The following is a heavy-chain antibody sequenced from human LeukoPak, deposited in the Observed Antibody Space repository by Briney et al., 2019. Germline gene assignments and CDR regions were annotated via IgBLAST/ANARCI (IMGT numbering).Heavy chain of an antibody. D-gene: IGHD5-12*01. CDR2: ISCSGSTI. CDR3: ARERRGYSGYDSVRGDY. CDR1: GFTFSSYE. Sequence: GSLRLSCAASGFTFSSYEMNWVRQAPGEGLEWVLYISCSGSTIYYADSVKGRFTISRDNAKNSLYLQMNSLRAEDAAVYYCARERRGYSGYDSVRGDYWGQGTLVTVSS. J-gene: IGHJ4*02. V-gene: IGHV3-48*03.